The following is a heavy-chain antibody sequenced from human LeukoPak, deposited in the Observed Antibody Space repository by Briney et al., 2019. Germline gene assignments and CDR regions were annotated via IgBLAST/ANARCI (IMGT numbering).Heavy chain of an antibody. CDR1: GFTFSSYS. Sequence: GGSLRLSCAASGFTFSSYSMNWVRQAPGKGLEWVSSISSSSSYIYYADSVKGRFTISRDNAKNSLYLQMNSLRAEDTAVYYCARDLKVPAAQPPFDYWGQGTLVIVSS. CDR3: ARDLKVPAAQPPFDY. D-gene: IGHD2-2*01. CDR2: ISSSSSYI. J-gene: IGHJ4*02. V-gene: IGHV3-21*01.